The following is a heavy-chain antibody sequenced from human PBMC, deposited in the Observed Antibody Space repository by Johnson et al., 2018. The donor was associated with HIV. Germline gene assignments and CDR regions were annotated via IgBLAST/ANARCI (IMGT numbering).Heavy chain of an antibody. CDR2: IKSKTDGGTT. V-gene: IGHV3-15*01. Sequence: VQLVESGGGLVKPGGSLRLSCAASGFTFSNAWMSWVRQAPGKGLEWVGRIKSKTDGGTTDYAAPLKGRVTISRDDSKNTLYLQVNSLKTEDTAVYYCTTEMHRLLNRDAFDIWGQGTMVTVSS. CDR3: TTEMHRLLNRDAFDI. CDR1: GFTFSNAW. J-gene: IGHJ3*02. D-gene: IGHD6-25*01.